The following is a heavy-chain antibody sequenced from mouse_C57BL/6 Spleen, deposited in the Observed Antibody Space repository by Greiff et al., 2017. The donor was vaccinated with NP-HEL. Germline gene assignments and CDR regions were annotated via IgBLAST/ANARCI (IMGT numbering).Heavy chain of an antibody. V-gene: IGHV1-64*01. CDR1: GYTFTSYW. CDR2: IHPNSGST. Sequence: QVQLQQPGAELVKPGASVKLSCKASGYTFTSYWMHWVKQRPGQGLEWIGMIHPNSGSTNYNEKFKSKATLTVDKSSSTAYMQLSSLTSEDSAVYYCARPLYGSSFAMDYWGQGTSVTVSS. D-gene: IGHD1-1*01. CDR3: ARPLYGSSFAMDY. J-gene: IGHJ4*01.